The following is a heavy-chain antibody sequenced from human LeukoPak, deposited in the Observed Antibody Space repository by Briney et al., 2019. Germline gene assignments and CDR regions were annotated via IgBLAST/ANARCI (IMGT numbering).Heavy chain of an antibody. V-gene: IGHV1-18*04. Sequence: GASVKVSCKASGYTFTGYYMHWVRQAPGQGLEWMGWISAYNGNTNYAQKLQGRVTMTTDTSTSTAYMELRSLRSDDTAVYYCARGRYDSTNDYWGRGTLVTVSS. CDR3: ARGRYDSTNDY. CDR2: ISAYNGNT. CDR1: GYTFTGYY. J-gene: IGHJ4*02. D-gene: IGHD3-22*01.